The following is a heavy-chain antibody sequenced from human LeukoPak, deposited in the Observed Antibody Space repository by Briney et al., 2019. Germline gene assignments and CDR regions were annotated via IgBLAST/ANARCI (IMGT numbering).Heavy chain of an antibody. CDR3: AKASRLRYFDWLPNGLTPYYYYGMDV. CDR2: ISGSGGST. J-gene: IGHJ6*02. CDR1: GFTFSSYA. V-gene: IGHV3-23*01. D-gene: IGHD3-9*01. Sequence: GGSLRLSCAASGFTFSSYAMSWVRQAPGKGLEWVSAISGSGGSTYYADSVKGRFTISRDNSKNTLYLQMNSLRAEDTAVYYCAKASRLRYFDWLPNGLTPYYYYGMDVWGQGTTVTVSS.